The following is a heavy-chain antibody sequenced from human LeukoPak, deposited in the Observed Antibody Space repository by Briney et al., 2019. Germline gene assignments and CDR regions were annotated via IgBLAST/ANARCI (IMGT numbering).Heavy chain of an antibody. D-gene: IGHD5-18*01. CDR3: ASDRNNVDTAMVYDY. V-gene: IGHV1-46*01. CDR2: INPSGGST. J-gene: IGHJ4*02. Sequence: ASVKVSCKASGYTFTSYYMHWVRQAPGQGLEWMGIINPSGGSTSYAQKFQGRVTMTRDTSTSTVYMELSSLRSEDTAVYYCASDRNNVDTAMVYDYWGQGTLVTVSS. CDR1: GYTFTSYY.